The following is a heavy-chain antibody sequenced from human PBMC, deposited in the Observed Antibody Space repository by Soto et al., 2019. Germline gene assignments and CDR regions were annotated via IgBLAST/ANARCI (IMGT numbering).Heavy chain of an antibody. Sequence: PSETLSLTCTVSGGSISSGDYYWSWIRHPPGNGLEWIGYIYYSGSTYYNPSLKSRVTISVDTSKNQFSLKLSSVTAADTAVYYCARGLYDFWSGYYPGIYNWFDPWGPGTLVTV. CDR2: IYYSGST. V-gene: IGHV4-30-4*01. J-gene: IGHJ5*02. D-gene: IGHD3-3*01. CDR3: ARGLYDFWSGYYPGIYNWFDP. CDR1: GGSISSGDYY.